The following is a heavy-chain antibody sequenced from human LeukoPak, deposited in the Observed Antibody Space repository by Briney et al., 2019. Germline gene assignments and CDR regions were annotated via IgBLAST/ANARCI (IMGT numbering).Heavy chain of an antibody. D-gene: IGHD2-15*01. Sequence: GESLKISCKGSGYSFTSYWIGWVRQMPGKGLEWMGIIYPGDSDTRYSPSFQGRVTISADKSISTAYLQWSSLKASDTAMYYCASQLTPFDCSGGSCYSRMDAFDIWGQGTMVTVSS. CDR1: GYSFTSYW. CDR2: IYPGDSDT. CDR3: ASQLTPFDCSGGSCYSRMDAFDI. V-gene: IGHV5-51*01. J-gene: IGHJ3*02.